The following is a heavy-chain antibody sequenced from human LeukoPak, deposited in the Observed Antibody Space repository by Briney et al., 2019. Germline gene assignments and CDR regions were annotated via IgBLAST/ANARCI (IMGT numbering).Heavy chain of an antibody. CDR3: AKDLNYGFDY. J-gene: IGHJ4*02. Sequence: GGSLRLSCAASGFIFRTYAMIWVRQAPGKGLEWVSALSGSGDKTVYADSVKGRFTISRDNSKNTLYLQMNSLRAEDTAVYYCAKDLNYGFDYWGQGTLVTVSS. V-gene: IGHV3-23*01. D-gene: IGHD4-11*01. CDR1: GFIFRTYA. CDR2: LSGSGDKT.